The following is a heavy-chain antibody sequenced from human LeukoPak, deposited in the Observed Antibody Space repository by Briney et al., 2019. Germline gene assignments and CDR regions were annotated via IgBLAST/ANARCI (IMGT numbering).Heavy chain of an antibody. D-gene: IGHD3-22*01. V-gene: IGHV4-59*12. CDR1: GGSISSYY. J-gene: IGHJ4*02. Sequence: SETLSLTCTVSGGSISSYYWSWIRQPPGKGLEWIGYIYYSGSTNYNPSLKSRVTISVDTSKNQFSLKLRSVTAADTAVYYCARVINFYDSSGYYIWGQGTLVTVSS. CDR3: ARVINFYDSSGYYI. CDR2: IYYSGST.